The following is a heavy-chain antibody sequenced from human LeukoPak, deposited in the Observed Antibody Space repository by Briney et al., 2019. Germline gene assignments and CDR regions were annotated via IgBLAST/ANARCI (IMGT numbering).Heavy chain of an antibody. V-gene: IGHV3-23*01. CDR2: ISGSGGTT. D-gene: IGHD6-13*01. J-gene: IGHJ5*02. Sequence: GSLRLSCAASGFTFSSYAMSWVRQAPGKGLEWVSAISGSGGTTYYAESVKGRFTISRDNSKDTLYLQMNSLRAEDTAVYYCAKDSTGIAAAGPANWFDPWGQGTLVTVSS. CDR3: AKDSTGIAAAGPANWFDP. CDR1: GFTFSSYA.